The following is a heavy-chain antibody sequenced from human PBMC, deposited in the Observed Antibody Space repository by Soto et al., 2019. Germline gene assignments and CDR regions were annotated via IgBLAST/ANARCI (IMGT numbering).Heavy chain of an antibody. D-gene: IGHD6-13*01. Sequence: GGSLRLSCAASGFTFSSYAMSWVRQAPGKGLEWVSAISGSGGSTYYADSVKGRFTISRDNSKNTLYLQMNSLRAEDTAVYYCAIRRIAAAYYYYYGMDVWGQGTTVTSP. J-gene: IGHJ6*02. CDR1: GFTFSSYA. CDR3: AIRRIAAAYYYYYGMDV. CDR2: ISGSGGST. V-gene: IGHV3-23*01.